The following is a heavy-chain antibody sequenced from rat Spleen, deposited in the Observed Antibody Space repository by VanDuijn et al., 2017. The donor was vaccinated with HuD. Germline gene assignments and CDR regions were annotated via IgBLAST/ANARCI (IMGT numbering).Heavy chain of an antibody. D-gene: IGHD1-10*01. Sequence: EVQLVESGGDLVQPGRSVRLSCAASGFTFSDYGMHWIRQAPTKGLEWVASISPSGGNTYYPDSVKGRFTISKDDAKNTGYLQMNNLRSEDTAIYYCTSGGITTRLNWFAYWGQGTLVTVSS. V-gene: IGHV5-19*01. CDR3: TSGGITTRLNWFAY. J-gene: IGHJ3*01. CDR1: GFTFSDYG. CDR2: ISPSGGNT.